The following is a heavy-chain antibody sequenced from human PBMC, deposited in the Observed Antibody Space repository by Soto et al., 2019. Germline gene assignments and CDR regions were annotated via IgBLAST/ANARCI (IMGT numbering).Heavy chain of an antibody. V-gene: IGHV4-4*02. Sequence: SETLSLTCAVSSGSISSSNWWSWVRQPPGKGLEWIGEIYHSGSTNYNPSLKSRVTISVDKSKNQFSLKLSSVTAADTAVYYCARVHHGGSYYRRYYYYYMDVWGKGTTVTVSS. CDR2: IYHSGST. D-gene: IGHD2-15*01. CDR3: ARVHHGGSYYRRYYYYYMDV. J-gene: IGHJ6*03. CDR1: SGSISSSNW.